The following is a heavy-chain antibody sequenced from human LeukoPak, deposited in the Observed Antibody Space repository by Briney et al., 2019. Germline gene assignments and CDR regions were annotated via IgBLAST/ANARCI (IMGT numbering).Heavy chain of an antibody. CDR3: ARDRDGSGSYYWESRWFDP. Sequence: PGGSLRLSCAASGFTFSSYAMSWVRQAPGKGLEWVSAISGSGGSTYYADSVKGRFTISRDNSKNTLYLQMNSLRAEDTAVYYCARDRDGSGSYYWESRWFDPWGQGTLVTVSS. CDR1: GFTFSSYA. V-gene: IGHV3-23*01. CDR2: ISGSGGST. D-gene: IGHD3-10*01. J-gene: IGHJ5*02.